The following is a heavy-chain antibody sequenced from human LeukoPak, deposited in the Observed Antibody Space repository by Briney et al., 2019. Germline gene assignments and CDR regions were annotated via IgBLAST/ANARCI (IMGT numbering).Heavy chain of an antibody. CDR3: ARHLNWIGGYYYGMDV. CDR1: GGSISSYY. V-gene: IGHV4-59*08. Sequence: SETLSLTCTVSGGSISSYYWSWIRQPPWKGLEWIGYIYYSGSTNYNPSLESRVTISVDTSKNQFSLKLSSVTAADTAVYYCARHLNWIGGYYYGMDVWGQGTTVTVSS. D-gene: IGHD1-20*01. CDR2: IYYSGST. J-gene: IGHJ6*02.